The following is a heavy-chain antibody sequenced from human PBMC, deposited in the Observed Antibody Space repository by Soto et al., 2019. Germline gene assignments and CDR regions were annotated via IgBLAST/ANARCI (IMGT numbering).Heavy chain of an antibody. Sequence: EVQLVESGGGLVQPGESLRLSCAASGFTFDYYWMHWVRQAPGKGLVWVSRVHSDGTTTTYADSVKGRFTISRDNARNTVTLQMSSLRAEDTAIYFCARGDRGGFDLWGHGTVVTVSS. D-gene: IGHD3-10*01. CDR2: VHSDGTTT. V-gene: IGHV3-74*01. CDR3: ARGDRGGFDL. CDR1: GFTFDYYW. J-gene: IGHJ3*01.